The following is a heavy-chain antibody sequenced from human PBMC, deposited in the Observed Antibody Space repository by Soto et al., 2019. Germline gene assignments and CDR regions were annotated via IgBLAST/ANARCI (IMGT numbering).Heavy chain of an antibody. CDR3: ARNSTPGGMDV. Sequence: PGGSLRLSCAASGFIVSSSYMTWVRQAPGRGLEWVSVISSGDDTYYADSMRGRFTISRDNSKNEVYLQIDNVRAEDTAVYYCARNSTPGGMDVWGQGTTVTVSS. V-gene: IGHV3-53*01. CDR2: ISSGDDT. D-gene: IGHD6-13*01. CDR1: GFIVSSSY. J-gene: IGHJ6*02.